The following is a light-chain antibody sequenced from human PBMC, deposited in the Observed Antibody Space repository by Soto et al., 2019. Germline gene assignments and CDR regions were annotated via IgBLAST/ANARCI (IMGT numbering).Light chain of an antibody. J-gene: IGKJ1*01. Sequence: DIQMTQSPSSLSASVGDRVTITCQASQDISVYLNWYQQKPGKAPTLLIYAASSLQSGVPSRFSGSGSETDFTLTISSLQPEHFATYSCQQSYSTTWTFGQGTKADIK. V-gene: IGKV1-39*01. CDR3: QQSYSTTWT. CDR2: AAS. CDR1: QDISVY.